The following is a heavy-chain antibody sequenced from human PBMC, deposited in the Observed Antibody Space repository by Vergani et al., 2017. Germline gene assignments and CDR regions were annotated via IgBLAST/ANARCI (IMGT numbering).Heavy chain of an antibody. CDR1: GFTFDDYA. CDR3: AKDRTFIGIAVAGPFDY. Sequence: EVQLVESGGGLVQPGRSLRLSCAASGFTFDDYAMHWVRQAPWKGLEWVSGISWNSGSIGYADPVKGRFTISRDNAKNSLYLQMNSLRAEDTALYYCAKDRTFIGIAVAGPFDYWAREPWSPSPQ. J-gene: IGHJ4*02. V-gene: IGHV3-9*01. D-gene: IGHD6-19*01. CDR2: ISWNSGSI.